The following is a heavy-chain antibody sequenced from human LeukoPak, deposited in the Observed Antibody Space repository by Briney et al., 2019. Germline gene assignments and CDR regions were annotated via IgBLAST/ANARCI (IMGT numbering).Heavy chain of an antibody. Sequence: GGSLRLSCAASKFTFSSYGMHWVRQAPGKGLEWVAVISYDGSNKYYADSVRGRFTISRDNSKNTLYLHMNSLRPEDTAVYYCAKSRHPYNWNDGAFFDYWGQGTLVTVSS. CDR2: ISYDGSNK. V-gene: IGHV3-30*18. CDR3: AKSRHPYNWNDGAFFDY. CDR1: KFTFSSYG. D-gene: IGHD1-20*01. J-gene: IGHJ4*02.